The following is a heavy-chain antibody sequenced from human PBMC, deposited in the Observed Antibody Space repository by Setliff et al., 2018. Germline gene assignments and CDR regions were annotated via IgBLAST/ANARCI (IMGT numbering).Heavy chain of an antibody. D-gene: IGHD3-22*01. V-gene: IGHV4-39*07. CDR2: IYYSGST. CDR1: GGSISSSSYY. CDR3: ASVVEDYYDSSGYFLPSYYFDY. Sequence: SETLSLTCTVSGGSISSSSYYWGWIRQPPGKGLEWIGSIYYSGSTYYNPSLKSRVTISVDTSKNQFSLKLSPVTAADTAVYYCASVVEDYYDSSGYFLPSYYFDYWGQGTLVTVSS. J-gene: IGHJ4*02.